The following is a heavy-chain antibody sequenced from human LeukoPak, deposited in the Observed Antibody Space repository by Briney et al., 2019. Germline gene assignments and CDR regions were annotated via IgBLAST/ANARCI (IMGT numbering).Heavy chain of an antibody. CDR3: ARHIAVGVVVAATHSWGLDI. Sequence: PSETLSLTCTVSRGSISSSNYYWSWIRQPPGKGLEWIGSIYYSGSTYYNPSLKSRVTISVDTSKNQFSRNLNSVTAADTAVYDCARHIAVGVVVAATHSWGLDIWGQGTMVTVSS. D-gene: IGHD2-15*01. J-gene: IGHJ3*02. CDR1: RGSISSSNYY. V-gene: IGHV4-39*01. CDR2: IYYSGST.